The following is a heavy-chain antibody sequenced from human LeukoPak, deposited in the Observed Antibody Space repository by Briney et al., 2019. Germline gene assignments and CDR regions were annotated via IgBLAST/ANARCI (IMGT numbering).Heavy chain of an antibody. Sequence: ASVKVSCKASGYTFTGYYMHWVRQAPGQGLEWMGWINPNSGGTNYAQKFQGRVTMTRDTSISTAYMELSRLRSDDTAVYYCARVVRAMIRTWVPFDYWGQGTLVTVSS. J-gene: IGHJ4*02. CDR1: GYTFTGYY. CDR3: ARVVRAMIRTWVPFDY. V-gene: IGHV1-2*02. CDR2: INPNSGGT. D-gene: IGHD3-22*01.